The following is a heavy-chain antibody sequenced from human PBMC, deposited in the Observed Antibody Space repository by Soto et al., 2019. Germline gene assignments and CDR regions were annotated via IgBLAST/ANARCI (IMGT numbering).Heavy chain of an antibody. Sequence: GGSLRLSCAASGFTVSSNYMSWVRQAPGKGLEWVSVIYSGGSTYYADSVKGRFTISRDNSKNTLYLQMNSLRAEDTAVYYCARSPGIRYYFDNWGKGTRVTVSS. D-gene: IGHD3-10*01. CDR1: GFTVSSNY. CDR3: ARSPGIRYYFDN. CDR2: IYSGGST. J-gene: IGHJ4*02. V-gene: IGHV3-53*01.